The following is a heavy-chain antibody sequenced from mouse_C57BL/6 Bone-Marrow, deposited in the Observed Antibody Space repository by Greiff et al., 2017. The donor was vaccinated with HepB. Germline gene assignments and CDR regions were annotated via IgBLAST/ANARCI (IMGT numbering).Heavy chain of an antibody. V-gene: IGHV1-80*01. J-gene: IGHJ4*01. Sequence: QVQLQQSGAELVKPGASVKISCKASGYAFSSYWMTWVKQRPGKGLEWIGQIYPGDGDTNYNGKFKGKATLTADKSSSTAYMQLSSLTSEDSAVYFCARSFYYAMDYWGRGTSVTVSS. CDR1: GYAFSSYW. CDR2: IYPGDGDT. CDR3: ARSFYYAMDY.